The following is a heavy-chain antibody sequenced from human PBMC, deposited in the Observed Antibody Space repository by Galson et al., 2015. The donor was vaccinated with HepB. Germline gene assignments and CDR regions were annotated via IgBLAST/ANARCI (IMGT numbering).Heavy chain of an antibody. J-gene: IGHJ4*02. CDR2: IYWSDDK. CDR3: ARSWGLVGPYFDN. CDR1: GFSLRTSGVG. Sequence: PALVTPTQTLTLTCTFSGFSLRTSGVGVGWVRQSPGKALEWLAVIYWSDDKRYSPSLRSRLTITKDTFKKQVVLTMTNLDPMDTATYYCARSWGLVGPYFDNWGQGTLVTVSS. D-gene: IGHD2-8*02. V-gene: IGHV2-5*01.